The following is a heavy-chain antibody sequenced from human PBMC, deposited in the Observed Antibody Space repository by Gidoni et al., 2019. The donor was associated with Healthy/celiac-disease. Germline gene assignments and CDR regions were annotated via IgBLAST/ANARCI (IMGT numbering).Heavy chain of an antibody. V-gene: IGHV1-69*01. J-gene: IGHJ4*02. CDR1: GGTFSSYA. D-gene: IGHD6-19*01. CDR2: IIPIFGTA. CDR3: ARVPSRYSSGWYGSMADGY. Sequence: QVQLVQSGAEVKKPGSSVKVSCKASGGTFSSYAISWVRQAPGQGLEWMGGIIPIFGTANYAQKFQGRVTITADESTSTAYMELSSLRSEDTAVYYCARVPSRYSSGWYGSMADGYWGQGTLVTVSS.